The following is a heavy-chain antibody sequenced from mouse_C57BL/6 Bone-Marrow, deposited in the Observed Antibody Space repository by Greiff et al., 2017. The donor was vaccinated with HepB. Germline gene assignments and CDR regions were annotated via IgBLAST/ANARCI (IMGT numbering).Heavy chain of an antibody. V-gene: IGHV1-50*01. Sequence: QVQLQQSGAELVKPGASVKLSCKASGYTFTSYWMQWVKQRPGQGLEWIGEIDPSDSYTNYNQKFKGKATLTVDTSSSTAYMQLSSLTSEDSAVYYCARDYGNPAWFAYWGQGTLVTVSA. CDR2: IDPSDSYT. CDR3: ARDYGNPAWFAY. J-gene: IGHJ3*01. D-gene: IGHD2-1*01. CDR1: GYTFTSYW.